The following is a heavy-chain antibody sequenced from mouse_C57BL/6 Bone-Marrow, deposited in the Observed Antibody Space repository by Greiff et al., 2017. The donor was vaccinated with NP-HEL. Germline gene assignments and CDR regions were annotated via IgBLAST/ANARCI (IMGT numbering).Heavy chain of an antibody. Sequence: EVKLQESGAELVKPGASVKLSCTASGFNIKDYYMHWVKQRTEQGLEWIGGIDPEDGETKYAPKFQGKATKTADTSSNTAYLQLSSLTSEDTAVYYCAIDYDEYWYFDVWGTGTTVTVSS. V-gene: IGHV14-2*01. D-gene: IGHD2-4*01. CDR1: GFNIKDYY. CDR2: IDPEDGET. CDR3: AIDYDEYWYFDV. J-gene: IGHJ1*03.